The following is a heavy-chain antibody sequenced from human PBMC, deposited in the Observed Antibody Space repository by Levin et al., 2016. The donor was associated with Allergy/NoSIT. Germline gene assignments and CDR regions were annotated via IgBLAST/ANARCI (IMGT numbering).Heavy chain of an antibody. V-gene: IGHV1-69*05. CDR2: IIPIFGTA. J-gene: IGHJ4*02. CDR1: GGTFSSYA. D-gene: IGHD2-15*01. CDR3: ARVFCSGGRCYRDPFDH. Sequence: SVKVSCKASGGTFSSYAISWVRQAPGQGLEWMGGIIPIFGTANYAQRFQGRVTMTRDTSTSTVYMELSGLRSEDTAVYYCARVFCSGGRCYRDPFDHWGQGTLVTVSS.